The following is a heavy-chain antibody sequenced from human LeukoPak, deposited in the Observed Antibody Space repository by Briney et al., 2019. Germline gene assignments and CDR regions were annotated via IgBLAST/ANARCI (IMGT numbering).Heavy chain of an antibody. V-gene: IGHV3-7*01. CDR3: ARAQGSYYYDSSGYSDY. CDR1: GFTFSSYS. Sequence: PGGSLRLSCAASGFTFSSYSMSWVRQAPGKGLEWVANIKQDGSEKYYVDSVKGRYTISRDNAKNSLYLQMNSPRAEDTAVYYCARAQGSYYYDSSGYSDYWGQGTLVTVSS. J-gene: IGHJ4*02. D-gene: IGHD3-22*01. CDR2: IKQDGSEK.